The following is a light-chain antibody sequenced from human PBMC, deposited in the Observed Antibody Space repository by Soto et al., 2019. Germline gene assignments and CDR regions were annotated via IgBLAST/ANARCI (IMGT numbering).Light chain of an antibody. J-gene: IGKJ3*01. Sequence: DIQMTQSPSSLSASVGDRVTITCQASQDISNYLNWYQQKPGKAPKLLIYDASNLETGVPSRFSGSGSGTDFTIPISSLQPEDIATYYCQQYDNLPGFTFGPGTKVDIK. CDR1: QDISNY. V-gene: IGKV1-33*01. CDR3: QQYDNLPGFT. CDR2: DAS.